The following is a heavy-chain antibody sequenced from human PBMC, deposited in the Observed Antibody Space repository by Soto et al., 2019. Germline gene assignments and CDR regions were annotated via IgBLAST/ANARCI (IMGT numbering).Heavy chain of an antibody. CDR3: ARSIIVGANPNVY. J-gene: IGHJ4*02. Sequence: PGEFLKISCKGSGYSFTSYLIGWVRQMPGKGLEWMGIIYPGGSDTRYSPSFQGQVTISADKSISTAYLQWSSLKASDTAMYYCARSIIVGANPNVYWGQGTLVTVSS. V-gene: IGHV5-51*01. CDR2: IYPGGSDT. D-gene: IGHD1-26*01. CDR1: GYSFTSYL.